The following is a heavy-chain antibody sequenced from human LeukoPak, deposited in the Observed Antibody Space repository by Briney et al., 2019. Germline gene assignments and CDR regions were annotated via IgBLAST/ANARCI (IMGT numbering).Heavy chain of an antibody. V-gene: IGHV4-59*01. J-gene: IGHJ4*02. CDR2: IYYSGST. CDR3: ARARGWHPSFDY. Sequence: SETLSLTCTVSGGSISSYYWSWIRQPPGKGLEWIGYIYYSGSTNYNPSLKSRVTISVDTSKNQFSLKLSSVTAADTAVYYCARARGWHPSFDYWGQGTLVTASS. CDR1: GGSISSYY. D-gene: IGHD6-19*01.